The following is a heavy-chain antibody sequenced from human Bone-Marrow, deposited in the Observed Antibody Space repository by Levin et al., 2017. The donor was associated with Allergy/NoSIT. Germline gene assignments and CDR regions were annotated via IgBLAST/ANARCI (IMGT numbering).Heavy chain of an antibody. V-gene: IGHV1-69*06. CDR3: AGYSDVLTGYQNPDFDS. CDR1: GGTFSSYA. Sequence: WASVKVSCKASGGTFSSYALSWVRQAPGQGLEWMGGILPRFGTANYAQKFQGRLTITADKSTNTAYMELSSLRSEDTAVYYCAGYSDVLTGYQNPDFDSWGQGTLVTVSS. CDR2: ILPRFGTA. D-gene: IGHD3-9*01. J-gene: IGHJ4*02.